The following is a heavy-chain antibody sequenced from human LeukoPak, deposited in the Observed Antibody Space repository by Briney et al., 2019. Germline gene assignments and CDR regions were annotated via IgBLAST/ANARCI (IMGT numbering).Heavy chain of an antibody. V-gene: IGHV4-4*07. CDR3: ARDKEDYSGSGSYYSLS. J-gene: IGHJ5*02. CDR1: GGSFSNNY. D-gene: IGHD3-10*01. Sequence: SETLSLTCTVSGGSFSNNYWSWIRQPAGKGLEWIGRIYTSGNTNYNPSLKSRVTMSVDTSKNRFSLKLTSVTAADTAVYYCARDKEDYSGSGSYYSLSWGQGTLVTVSS. CDR2: IYTSGNT.